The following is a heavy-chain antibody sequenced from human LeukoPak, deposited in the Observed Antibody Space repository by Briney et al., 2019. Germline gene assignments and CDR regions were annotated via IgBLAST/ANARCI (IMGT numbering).Heavy chain of an antibody. D-gene: IGHD3-22*01. CDR2: INPNSGGT. Sequence: GASVKVSCXASGYTFTGYYMHWVRQAPGQGLEWMGWINPNSGGTNYAQKFQGRVTMTRDTSISTAYMELSRLRSDDTAVYYCARDSAMIVVVITNRQDYWGQGTLVTVSS. CDR1: GYTFTGYY. V-gene: IGHV1-2*02. CDR3: ARDSAMIVVVITNRQDY. J-gene: IGHJ4*02.